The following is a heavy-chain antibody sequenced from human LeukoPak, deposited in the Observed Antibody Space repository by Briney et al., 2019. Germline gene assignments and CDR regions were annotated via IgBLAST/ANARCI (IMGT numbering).Heavy chain of an antibody. CDR2: IDGSDGAS. CDR3: ARVDSGNYDY. CDR1: GFNFIDYS. V-gene: IGHV3-23*01. Sequence: GGSLRLSCAASGFNFIDYSMNWVRQAPGKGLEYVSSIDGSDGASYYADSVKGRFTISRDNSKNTLFLQVNSLRVEDTAVYYCARVDSGNYDYWGQGTLLTVSS. D-gene: IGHD1-26*01. J-gene: IGHJ4*02.